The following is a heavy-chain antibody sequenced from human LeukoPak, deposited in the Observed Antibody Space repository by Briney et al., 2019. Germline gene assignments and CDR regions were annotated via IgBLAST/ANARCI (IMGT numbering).Heavy chain of an antibody. J-gene: IGHJ4*02. D-gene: IGHD6-19*01. CDR3: TKLKGWYGDGYFDY. Sequence: GGSLRLSCAASGFTVSSNYMSWVRQPPGKGLEWVSVIYSGGTTFYADSVKGRFTISRDNSRITLYLQMNSLRADDTAVYYCTKLKGWYGDGYFDYWGQGIVVTVSS. CDR1: GFTVSSNY. CDR2: IYSGGTT. V-gene: IGHV3-53*01.